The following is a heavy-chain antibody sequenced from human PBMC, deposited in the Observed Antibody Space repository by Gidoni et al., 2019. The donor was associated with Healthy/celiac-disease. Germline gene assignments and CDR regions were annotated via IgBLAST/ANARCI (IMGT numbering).Heavy chain of an antibody. CDR3: ARGGYFKGPGQQLVRNWFDP. V-gene: IGHV4-34*01. CDR2: INHSGST. Sequence: QVQLQQWGAGLWKPSETLSLTCAVYGGSFSGYYWRWIRQPPGKGLEWIGEINHSGSTNYNPSLKSRVTISVDTSKNQFSLKLSSVTAADTAVYYCARGGYFKGPGQQLVRNWFDPWGQGTLVTVSS. CDR1: GGSFSGYY. D-gene: IGHD6-13*01. J-gene: IGHJ5*02.